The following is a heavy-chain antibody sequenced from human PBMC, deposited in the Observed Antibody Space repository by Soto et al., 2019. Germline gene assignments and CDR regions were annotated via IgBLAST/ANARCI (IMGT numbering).Heavy chain of an antibody. D-gene: IGHD4-17*01. Sequence: SETLSLTCAVSGGSISSGGYSWSWIRQPPGKGLEWIGYIYHSGSTYYNPSLKSRVTISVDRSKNQFSLKLSSVTAADTAVYYCARSMTTVTTNDYWGQGSMVTVSS. CDR1: GGSISSGGYS. J-gene: IGHJ4*02. CDR3: ARSMTTVTTNDY. CDR2: IYHSGST. V-gene: IGHV4-30-2*01.